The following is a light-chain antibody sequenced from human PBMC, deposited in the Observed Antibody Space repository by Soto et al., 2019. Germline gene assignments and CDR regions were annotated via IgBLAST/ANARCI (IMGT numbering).Light chain of an antibody. CDR1: SSDVGGYNY. CDR2: DVS. CDR3: CSYAGSPSV. J-gene: IGLJ1*01. V-gene: IGLV2-11*01. Sequence: QSVLTQPRSVSGSPGQSVTISCTGTSSDVGGYNYVSWYQHHPGKAPKLMIYDVSKRPSGVPDRFSGSKSGNTASLTISGLQAEDEADYYCCSYAGSPSVFGTGTKVTVL.